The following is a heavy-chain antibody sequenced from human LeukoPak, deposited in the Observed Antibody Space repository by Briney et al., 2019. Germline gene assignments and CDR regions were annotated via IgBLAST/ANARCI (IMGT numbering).Heavy chain of an antibody. Sequence: SETLSLTCTVSGGSISSYYWSWIRQPPGKGLEWIGSIYYSGSTYYNPSLKSRVTISVDTSKNQFSLKLSSVTAADTAVYYCARDRKGSYYFDYWGQGTLVTVSS. V-gene: IGHV4-59*12. CDR3: ARDRKGSYYFDY. D-gene: IGHD1-26*01. CDR1: GGSISSYY. J-gene: IGHJ4*02. CDR2: IYYSGST.